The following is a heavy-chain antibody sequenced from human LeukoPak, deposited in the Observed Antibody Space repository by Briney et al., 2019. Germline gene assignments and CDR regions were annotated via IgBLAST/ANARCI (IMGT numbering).Heavy chain of an antibody. CDR1: GFTFSSFV. V-gene: IGHV3-23*01. Sequence: GGSLRLSCAASGFTFSSFVMSWVRQAPGKGLEWVSNIGGSVGSMFYAASVKGRFAISRDNSKNTLFLQMNNLRVEDTAVYYCAKRGNSWDLFDYWGQGTLVTVSS. CDR3: AKRGNSWDLFDY. D-gene: IGHD6-13*01. J-gene: IGHJ4*02. CDR2: IGGSVGSM.